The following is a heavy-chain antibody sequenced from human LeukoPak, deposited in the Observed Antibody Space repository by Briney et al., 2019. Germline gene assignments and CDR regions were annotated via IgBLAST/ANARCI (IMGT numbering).Heavy chain of an antibody. V-gene: IGHV3-7*01. J-gene: IGHJ4*02. D-gene: IGHD2-15*01. CDR1: GFTFSSYW. CDR2: IKQDGSEK. CDR3: ARGYCSGGRCYSGSYFDY. Sequence: TGGSLRLSCAASGFTFSSYWMSWVRQAPGKGLEWVANIKQDGSEKYYVDSVKGRFTISRDNAKNSLYLQMNSLRAEDTAVYYCARGYCSGGRCYSGSYFDYWGQGTLVTVSS.